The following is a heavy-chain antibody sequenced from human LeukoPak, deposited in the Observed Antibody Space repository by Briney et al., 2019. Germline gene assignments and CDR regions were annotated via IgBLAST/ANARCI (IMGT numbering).Heavy chain of an antibody. CDR1: GYTFTGYY. J-gene: IGHJ1*01. V-gene: IGHV1-2*02. CDR3: ARVGAAAADLFQH. Sequence: ASVKVSCKASGYTFTGYYMHWVRQAPGQGLEWMGWINPNSGDTNYAQKLQGRVTMTTDTSTSTAYMELRSLRSDDTAVYYCARVGAAAADLFQHWGQGTLVTVSS. D-gene: IGHD6-13*01. CDR2: INPNSGDT.